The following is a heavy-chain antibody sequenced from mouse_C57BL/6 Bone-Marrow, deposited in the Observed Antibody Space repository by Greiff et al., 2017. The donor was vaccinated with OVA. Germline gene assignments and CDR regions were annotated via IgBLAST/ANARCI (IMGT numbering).Heavy chain of an antibody. Sequence: VKLQESGPGILQPSQTLSLTCSFSGFSLRTFGMGVGWIRQPSGKGLEWLAHIWWDDDKYYNPALKSRLTISKDTSKNQVFLKIANVDTADTATYYCARIGLRRGYYFDYWGQGTTLTVSS. V-gene: IGHV8-8*01. CDR3: ARIGLRRGYYFDY. CDR2: IWWDDDK. CDR1: GFSLRTFGMG. J-gene: IGHJ2*01. D-gene: IGHD2-12*01.